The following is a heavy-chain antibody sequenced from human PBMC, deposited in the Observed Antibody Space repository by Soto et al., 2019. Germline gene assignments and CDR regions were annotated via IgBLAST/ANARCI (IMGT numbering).Heavy chain of an antibody. CDR2: ISGSGGST. CDR3: ASGSSSSSYYYGMDV. D-gene: IGHD6-6*01. CDR1: GFTFSSYA. J-gene: IGHJ6*02. V-gene: IGHV3-23*01. Sequence: LRLSCAASGFTFSSYAMSWVRQAPGKGLEWVSAISGSGGSTYYADSVKGRFTISRDNSKNTLYLQMNSLRAEDTAVYYCASGSSSSSYYYGMDVWGQGTTVTAP.